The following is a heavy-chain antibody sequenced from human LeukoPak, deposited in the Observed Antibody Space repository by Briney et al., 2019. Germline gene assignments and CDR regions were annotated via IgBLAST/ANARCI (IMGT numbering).Heavy chain of an antibody. CDR3: ARRPGSGSSNEAFDI. J-gene: IGHJ3*02. V-gene: IGHV3-23*01. D-gene: IGHD1-26*01. CDR2: ISGSGGST. CDR1: GFTFNNSA. Sequence: PGGSLRLSCAASGFTFNNSAMSWVRQTPGEGLEWVSVISGSGGSTYYADSVKGRFTISRDNSKNTLYLQMNSLRAEDTAVYYCARRPGSGSSNEAFDIWGQGTMVTVSS.